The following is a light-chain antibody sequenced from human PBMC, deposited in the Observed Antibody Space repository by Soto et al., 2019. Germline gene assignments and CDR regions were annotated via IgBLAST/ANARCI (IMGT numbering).Light chain of an antibody. Sequence: DIQLTQCPSFLSASVGDRVTIAGRASQGISSYLAWFQQKPGRAPNLLIYGASTLQSGVPSRFSGSGSGTDFTLTISNLQPEDFATYYCQQLNAYPLTFGQGTRLEIK. CDR2: GAS. CDR3: QQLNAYPLT. V-gene: IGKV1-9*01. J-gene: IGKJ5*01. CDR1: QGISSY.